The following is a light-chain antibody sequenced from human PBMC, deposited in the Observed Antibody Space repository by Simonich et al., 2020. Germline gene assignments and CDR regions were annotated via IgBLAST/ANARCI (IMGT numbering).Light chain of an antibody. Sequence: NFMLTQPHSVSESPGKTVTISCTRSSGSIASHYVQWYQQRPGSAPTPVIYGDNQRPSGVPDRFSGSIDSSSNSASLTISGLKTEDEADYYCQSYDSSNWVFGGGTKLTVL. CDR2: GDN. CDR1: SGSIASHY. J-gene: IGLJ3*02. V-gene: IGLV6-57*03. CDR3: QSYDSSNWV.